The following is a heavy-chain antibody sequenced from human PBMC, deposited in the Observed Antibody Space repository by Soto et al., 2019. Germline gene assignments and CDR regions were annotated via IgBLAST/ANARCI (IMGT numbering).Heavy chain of an antibody. J-gene: IGHJ4*02. V-gene: IGHV4-39*01. Sequence: QLQLQESGPGLVKPSETLSLTCTVSGGSISSSSYYWGWIRQPPGKGLEWIGSIYYSGSTYYNPSLKSRVTISVDTSKNQFSLKLSSVTAADTAVYYCARHHIAVAGVTNFDYWGQGTLVTVSS. D-gene: IGHD6-19*01. CDR1: GGSISSSSYY. CDR2: IYYSGST. CDR3: ARHHIAVAGVTNFDY.